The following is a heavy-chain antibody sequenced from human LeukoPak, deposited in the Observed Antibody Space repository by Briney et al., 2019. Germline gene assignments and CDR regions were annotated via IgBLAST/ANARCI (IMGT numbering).Heavy chain of an antibody. D-gene: IGHD3-22*01. Sequence: GASVKVSCKASGYTFTSYGISWVRQAPGQGLEWMGWISAYNGNTNYAQELQGRVTMTTDTSTSTAYMELRSLRSDDTAVYYCARDPSYHYDSSGYRMRPYYFDYWGQGTLVTVSS. CDR1: GYTFTSYG. V-gene: IGHV1-18*01. CDR3: ARDPSYHYDSSGYRMRPYYFDY. CDR2: ISAYNGNT. J-gene: IGHJ4*02.